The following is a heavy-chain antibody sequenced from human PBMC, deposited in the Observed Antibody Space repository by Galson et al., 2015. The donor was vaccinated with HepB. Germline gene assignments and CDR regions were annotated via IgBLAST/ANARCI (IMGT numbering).Heavy chain of an antibody. V-gene: IGHV3-30*03. D-gene: IGHD6-13*01. CDR2: ISYDGTSK. CDR3: TRPGYGSSWFLDYSHGMDI. CDR1: GFTFNNYG. Sequence: SLRLSCAASGFTFNNYGIHWVRQAPGKGLEWVAVISYDGTSKYYADSVEGRFTISRDNSKNTLYLQMNSLRPEDTAVYYCTRPGYGSSWFLDYSHGMDIWGQGTTVIVS. J-gene: IGHJ6*02.